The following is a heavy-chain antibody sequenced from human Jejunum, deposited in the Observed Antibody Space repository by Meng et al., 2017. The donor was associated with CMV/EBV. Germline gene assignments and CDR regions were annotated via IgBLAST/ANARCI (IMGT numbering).Heavy chain of an antibody. CDR2: FSTYNSNT. V-gene: IGHV1-18*01. D-gene: IGHD6-13*01. J-gene: IGHJ4*02. Sequence: SGYNFPTYGISWMRQAPGPGLEWMSWFSTYNSNTNYAQKFKGRITMTTDTSTSKAYMELRSLKSADTAVYSCARSRVTYSSTSASGFWGQGTLVTVSS. CDR1: GYNFPTYG. CDR3: ARSRVTYSSTSASGF.